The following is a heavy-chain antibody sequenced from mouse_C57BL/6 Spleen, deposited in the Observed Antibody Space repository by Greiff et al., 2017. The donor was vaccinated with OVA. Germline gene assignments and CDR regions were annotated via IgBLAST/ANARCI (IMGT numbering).Heavy chain of an antibody. D-gene: IGHD1-2*01. CDR1: GYSITSGYY. CDR3: ARNGPAWCAY. Sequence: VQLKQSGPGLVKPSQSLSLTCSVTGYSITSGYYWNWIRQFPGNKLEWMGYISYDGSNNYNPSLKNRISITRDTSKNQFFLKLNSVTTEDTATYYCARNGPAWCAYWGQGTLVTVSA. V-gene: IGHV3-6*01. J-gene: IGHJ3*01. CDR2: ISYDGSN.